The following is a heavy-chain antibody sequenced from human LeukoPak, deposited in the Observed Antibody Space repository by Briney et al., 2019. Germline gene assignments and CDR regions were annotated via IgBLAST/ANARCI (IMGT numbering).Heavy chain of an antibody. J-gene: IGHJ4*02. V-gene: IGHV3-7*03. D-gene: IGHD3-3*01. CDR1: GLTFSNYW. Sequence: GGSLRLSCAASGLTFSNYWMTWVRQAPGKGLEWVANIKQDGSEKYYVDSVKGRFTISRDNSKNTLYLQMNSLRAEDTAVYYCAKDRQALRFLGSFDYWGQGTLVTVSS. CDR2: IKQDGSEK. CDR3: AKDRQALRFLGSFDY.